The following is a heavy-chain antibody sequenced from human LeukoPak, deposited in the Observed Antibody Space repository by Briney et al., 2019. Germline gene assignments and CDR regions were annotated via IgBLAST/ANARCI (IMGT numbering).Heavy chain of an antibody. V-gene: IGHV3-9*01. CDR2: ISWNSGSI. CDR3: AKDKGNSRYFDY. Sequence: HPGGSLRLSCAASGFTFDDYAMHWVRQAPGKGLEWVSGISWNSGSIGYADSVKGRFTISRDNAKNSLYLQMNSLRAEDTALYYCAKDKGNSRYFDYWGQGTLVTVSS. CDR1: GFTFDDYA. J-gene: IGHJ4*02.